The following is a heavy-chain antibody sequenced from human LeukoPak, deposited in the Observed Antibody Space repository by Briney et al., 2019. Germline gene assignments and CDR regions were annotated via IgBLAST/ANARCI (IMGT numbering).Heavy chain of an antibody. D-gene: IGHD3-10*01. V-gene: IGHV1-24*01. CDR3: ARVELTLGAFDI. CDR2: FDPEDGET. J-gene: IGHJ3*02. CDR1: GYTLTELS. Sequence: ASVTVSCKVSGYTLTELSMHWVRQAPGKGLEWMGGFDPEDGETIYAQKFQGRVTMTEDTSTDTAYMELSSLRSEDTAVYYCARVELTLGAFDIWGQGTMVTVSS.